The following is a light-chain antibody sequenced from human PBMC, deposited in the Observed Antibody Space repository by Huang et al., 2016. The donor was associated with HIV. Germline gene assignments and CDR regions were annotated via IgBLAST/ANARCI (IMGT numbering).Light chain of an antibody. CDR1: QSVSSN. CDR3: QQRDT. CDR2: DAS. V-gene: IGKV3-11*01. Sequence: EIVLTQSPATLSLSQGGRATLPCRASQSVSSNLGWYQQKFGQAPRLFIYDASTRATGIPARFSGSGSGTNCTLTISSLEPEDCAVYYCQQRDTFGPGTRLEIK. J-gene: IGKJ5*01.